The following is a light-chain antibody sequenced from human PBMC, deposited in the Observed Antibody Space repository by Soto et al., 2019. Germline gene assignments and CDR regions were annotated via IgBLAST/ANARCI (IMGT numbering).Light chain of an antibody. CDR2: GAS. J-gene: IGKJ1*01. CDR3: LCYITYPWT. CDR1: QSVGSN. V-gene: IGKV3-15*01. Sequence: EIVMTQSPAPLSVSPGERVTLSCRARQSVGSNLAWYQQKPGQAPRLLIYGASTRATGIPARFSGSGSGTEFSLTISSLQPEDFATYYCLCYITYPWTFGQGTKVDIK.